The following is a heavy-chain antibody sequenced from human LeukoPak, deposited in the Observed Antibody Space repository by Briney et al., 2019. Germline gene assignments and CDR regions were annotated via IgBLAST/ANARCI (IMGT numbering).Heavy chain of an antibody. V-gene: IGHV3-30*18. CDR1: GFTFSSYG. D-gene: IGHD2/OR15-2a*01. Sequence: GGSLRLSCAASGFTFSSYGMHWVRQAPGKGLEWVAVISYDGSNKYYADSVKGRFTISRDNSKNTLYLQMNSLRAEDTAVYYCAKGILLQSSPISYFDYWGQGTLVTVSS. CDR2: ISYDGSNK. J-gene: IGHJ4*02. CDR3: AKGILLQSSPISYFDY.